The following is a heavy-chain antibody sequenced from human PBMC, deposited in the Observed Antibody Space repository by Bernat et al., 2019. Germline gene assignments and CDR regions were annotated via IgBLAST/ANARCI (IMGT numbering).Heavy chain of an antibody. CDR1: GFTFSSYG. CDR3: AREYGFGELDY. J-gene: IGHJ4*02. CDR2: IWYDGSNK. Sequence: QVQLVESGGGVVQPGRSLRLSCAASGFTFSSYGMHWVRQAPVKGLDWVAVIWYDGSNKYYADSVKGRFTISRDNSKNTLYLQMNSLRAEDTAVYYCAREYGFGELDYWGQGTLVTVSS. D-gene: IGHD3-10*01. V-gene: IGHV3-33*01.